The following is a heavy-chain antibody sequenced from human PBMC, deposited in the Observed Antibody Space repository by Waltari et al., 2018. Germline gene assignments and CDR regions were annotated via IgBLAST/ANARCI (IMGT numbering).Heavy chain of an antibody. CDR1: GYTFTRYD. Sequence: QVQLVQSGAEVKKPGASVTVSCQASGYTFTRYDTNWLRQATGQGLGWMGWRNPNSGNTGYAQKFQGRGTITRNTSISTAYMELSSLRSEDTAVYYCARGLSSSSGLGTDYWGQGTLVTVSS. CDR2: RNPNSGNT. V-gene: IGHV1-8*03. D-gene: IGHD6-6*01. CDR3: ARGLSSSSGLGTDY. J-gene: IGHJ4*02.